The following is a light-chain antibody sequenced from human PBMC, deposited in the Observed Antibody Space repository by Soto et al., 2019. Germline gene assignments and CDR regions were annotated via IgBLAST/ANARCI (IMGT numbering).Light chain of an antibody. V-gene: IGLV2-14*01. J-gene: IGLJ1*01. CDR1: SSDVGGYNY. Sequence: QSVLTQPASVSGSPGQSNTISCTGTSSDVGGYNYVSWYQQHPGKAPKLVIYDVSNRPSGVSNRFSGSKSGNTASLTISGLQAEDEADYYCNSYTSSSTYVFGTGTKVTVL. CDR2: DVS. CDR3: NSYTSSSTYV.